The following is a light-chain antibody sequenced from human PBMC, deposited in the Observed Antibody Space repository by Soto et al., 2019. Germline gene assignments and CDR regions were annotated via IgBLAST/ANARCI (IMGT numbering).Light chain of an antibody. J-gene: IGLJ1*01. CDR2: DVS. Sequence: QSVLPQPTSMYGSPGQSSTISCTGTGSDVRGNKYVSWYQHYPGKAPKLMISDVSNRPSGVSDRFSGSKSGDTASLTISGLQAEDEADYYCSAFTGTTYVFGTGTKVTVL. CDR1: GSDVRGNKY. CDR3: SAFTGTTYV. V-gene: IGLV2-14*03.